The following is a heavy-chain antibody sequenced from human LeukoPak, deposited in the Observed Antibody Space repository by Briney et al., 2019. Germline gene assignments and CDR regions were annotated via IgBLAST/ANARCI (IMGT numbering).Heavy chain of an antibody. V-gene: IGHV3-21*01. D-gene: IGHD5-18*01. J-gene: IGHJ4*02. CDR1: GFTFSSYS. Sequence: GGSLRLSCAASGFTFSSYSMNWVRQAPGKGLEWVSSISSSSSYIYYADSVKGRFTISRDNAKNSLYLQMNSLRAEDTAVYYCARDHRYSYAPGYWGQGTLVTVSS. CDR3: ARDHRYSYAPGY. CDR2: ISSSSSYI.